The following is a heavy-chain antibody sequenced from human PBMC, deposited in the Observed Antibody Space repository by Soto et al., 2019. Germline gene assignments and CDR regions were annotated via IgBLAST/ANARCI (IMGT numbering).Heavy chain of an antibody. D-gene: IGHD6-13*01. CDR2: IWYDGSNT. CDR3: ASDGGYSSSWYFGYFDY. CDR1: GFTFSSYG. V-gene: IGHV3-33*01. J-gene: IGHJ4*02. Sequence: QVQLVESGGGVVQPGRSLRLSCAASGFTFSSYGMHWVRQAPGKGLEWVAVIWYDGSNTYYADSVKGRFTISRDNSKNTLYLQMNSLRAEDTAVYYCASDGGYSSSWYFGYFDYWGQGTLVTVSS.